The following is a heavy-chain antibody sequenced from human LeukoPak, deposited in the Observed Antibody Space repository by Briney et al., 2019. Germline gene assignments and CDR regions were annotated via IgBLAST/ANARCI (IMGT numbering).Heavy chain of an antibody. CDR2: ISYDGSNK. D-gene: IGHD6-19*01. Sequence: GGSLRLSCVASGFTFSSYAMHWVRQAPGKGLEWVAVISYDGSNKYYADSVKGRFTISRDNSKNTLYLQMNSLRAEDTAVYYCARGEQWLAFYYYYGMDVWGQGTTVTVSS. CDR1: GFTFSSYA. J-gene: IGHJ6*02. CDR3: ARGEQWLAFYYYYGMDV. V-gene: IGHV3-30*04.